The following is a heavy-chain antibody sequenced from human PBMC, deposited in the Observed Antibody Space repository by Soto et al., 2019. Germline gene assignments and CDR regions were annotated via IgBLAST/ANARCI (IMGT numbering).Heavy chain of an antibody. V-gene: IGHV1-2*02. Sequence: ASVKVSCKASGYTFTAYNMHWVRQAPGQGLEWMGWINPNSGGTNYAQKFQGRVTMTRDTSISAAYMELSRLRSDDTAVYFCARDRIQLWLHYYYGMDVWGQGTTVTVSS. J-gene: IGHJ6*02. CDR3: ARDRIQLWLHYYYGMDV. CDR2: INPNSGGT. D-gene: IGHD5-18*01. CDR1: GYTFTAYN.